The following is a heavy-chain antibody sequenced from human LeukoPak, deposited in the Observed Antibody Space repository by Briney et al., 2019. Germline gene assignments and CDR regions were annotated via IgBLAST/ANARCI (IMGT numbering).Heavy chain of an antibody. Sequence: GGSLRLSCAASGFTVSSNYMSWVRQAPGKGLEWVSVIYSGGSTYYSDSVKGRFTISRDNSKNTLYLQMNSLRAEDTAVYYCARPILPRDYYYYGMDVWGQGTTVTVSS. V-gene: IGHV3-66*04. J-gene: IGHJ6*02. CDR1: GFTVSSNY. D-gene: IGHD2-15*01. CDR3: ARPILPRDYYYYGMDV. CDR2: IYSGGST.